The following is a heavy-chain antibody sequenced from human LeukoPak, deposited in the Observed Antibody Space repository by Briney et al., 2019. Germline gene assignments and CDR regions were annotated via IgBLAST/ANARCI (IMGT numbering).Heavy chain of an antibody. CDR2: INHSGST. CDR3: ARGQLHYDFWSAYFNSFDP. CDR1: GGSFSGYY. V-gene: IGHV4-34*01. Sequence: SETLSLTCAVYGGSFSGYYWSWIRQPPGKGLEWIGEINHSGSTNYNPSLKSRVTISVDTSKNQFSLKLSSVTAADTAVYYCARGQLHYDFWSAYFNSFDPWGQGTLVTVSS. D-gene: IGHD3-3*01. J-gene: IGHJ5*02.